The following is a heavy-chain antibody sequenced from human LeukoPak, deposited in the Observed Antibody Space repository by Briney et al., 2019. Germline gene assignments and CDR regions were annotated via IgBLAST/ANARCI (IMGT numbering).Heavy chain of an antibody. CDR3: ARGGPTRRGAFDI. J-gene: IGHJ3*02. D-gene: IGHD3-10*01. Sequence: PSETLSLTCAVYGGSFSGYYWSWIRQPPGKGLGRIGEINHSGSTNYNPSLKSRVTISVDTSKNQFSLKLSSVTAADTAVHYCARGGPTRRGAFDIWGQGTMVTVSS. V-gene: IGHV4-34*01. CDR1: GGSFSGYY. CDR2: INHSGST.